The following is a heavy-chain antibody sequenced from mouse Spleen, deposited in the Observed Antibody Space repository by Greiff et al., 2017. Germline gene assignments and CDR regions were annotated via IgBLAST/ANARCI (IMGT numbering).Heavy chain of an antibody. Sequence: VQLQQPGAELVMPGASVKLSCKASGYTFTSYWMHWVKQRPGQGLEWIGEIDPSDSYTNYNQKFKGKATLTVDKSSSTAYMQLSSLTSEDSAVYYCHYYGRSFDVWGAGTTVTVSS. CDR3: HYYGRSFDV. CDR2: IDPSDSYT. CDR1: GYTFTSYW. D-gene: IGHD1-1*01. V-gene: IGHV1-69*01. J-gene: IGHJ1*01.